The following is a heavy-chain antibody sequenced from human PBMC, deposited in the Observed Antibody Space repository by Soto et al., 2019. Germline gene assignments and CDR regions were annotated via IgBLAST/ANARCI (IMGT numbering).Heavy chain of an antibody. J-gene: IGHJ4*02. CDR1: GYIFTDHC. CDR3: TKGRYKEWFLSGGAEEY. D-gene: IGHD3-3*01. Sequence: GESLKISRKGSGYIFTDHCIVWVRQMAGKGLEWVGIICPGYSNIIYSPSVQGQVTISADMSISTAYLQWSSLKVSDTAIYYCTKGRYKEWFLSGGAEEYWGRGSQVTVS. V-gene: IGHV5-51*01. CDR2: ICPGYSNI.